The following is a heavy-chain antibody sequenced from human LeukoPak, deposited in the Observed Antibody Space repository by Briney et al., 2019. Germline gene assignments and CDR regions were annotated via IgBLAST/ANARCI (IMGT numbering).Heavy chain of an antibody. CDR2: IIPILGIA. Sequence: ASVKVSCKASGGTFSSYTISWVRQAPGQGLEWMGRIIPILGIANYAQKFQGRVTITADKSTSTAYMELSSLRSEDTAVYYCARDDFWSGYYTPDYWGQGTLVTVSS. J-gene: IGHJ4*02. D-gene: IGHD3-3*01. V-gene: IGHV1-69*02. CDR3: ARDDFWSGYYTPDY. CDR1: GGTFSSYT.